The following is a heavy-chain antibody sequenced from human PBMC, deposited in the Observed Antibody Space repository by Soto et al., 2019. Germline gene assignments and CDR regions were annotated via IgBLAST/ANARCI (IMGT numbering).Heavy chain of an antibody. CDR2: IYYSGST. J-gene: IGHJ4*02. Sequence: SETLSLTCTVSGGSISSYYWSWIRQPPGKGLEWIGYIYYSGSTNYNPSLKSRVTISVDTSKNQFSLKLSSVTAADTAVYYCARGGGVVVDTFDYWGQGTLVTVSS. CDR1: GGSISSYY. D-gene: IGHD3-22*01. V-gene: IGHV4-59*01. CDR3: ARGGGVVVDTFDY.